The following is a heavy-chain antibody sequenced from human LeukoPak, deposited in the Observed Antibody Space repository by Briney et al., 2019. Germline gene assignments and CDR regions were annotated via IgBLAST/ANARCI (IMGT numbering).Heavy chain of an antibody. V-gene: IGHV3-48*04. D-gene: IGHD1-26*01. J-gene: IGHJ4*02. Sequence: GGSLRLSCAASGFTFSRYSMNWVRQAPGKGLEWGSVISSSSSTIYYADSVKGRFTISRDNAKNSLYLQMNSLRAEDTAVYYCARDRGGSYSAIDYWGQGTLVTVSS. CDR3: ARDRGGSYSAIDY. CDR2: ISSSSSTI. CDR1: GFTFSRYS.